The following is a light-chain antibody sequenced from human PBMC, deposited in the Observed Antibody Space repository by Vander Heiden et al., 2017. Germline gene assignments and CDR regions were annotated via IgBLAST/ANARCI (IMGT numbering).Light chain of an antibody. V-gene: IGLV3-21*02. Sequence: SYVLTQPPSVSVAPGQTARITCGGNNIGSKSVHWYQQRPGQAPAVVVYGDRDRPAGIPGRFSGYNSGNTATLTISGVEGGDEADYYCQGGDGSSDRFGGGTKLTVL. CDR2: GDR. CDR3: QGGDGSSDR. CDR1: NIGSKS. J-gene: IGLJ2*01.